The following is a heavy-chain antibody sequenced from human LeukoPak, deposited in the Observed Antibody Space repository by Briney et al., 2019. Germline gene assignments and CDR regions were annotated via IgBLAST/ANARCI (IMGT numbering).Heavy chain of an antibody. CDR1: GYTFTGYY. Sequence: ASVKVSCKASGYTFTGYYMHWVRQAPGQGLEWMGWINPNSGGTNYAQKFQGRVTMTRDTSISTAYMELSRLRSDDTAVYYCARAAYCSSTSCYNPSYYYYMDVWGKGTTVTVSS. V-gene: IGHV1-2*02. J-gene: IGHJ6*03. D-gene: IGHD2-2*02. CDR2: INPNSGGT. CDR3: ARAAYCSSTSCYNPSYYYYMDV.